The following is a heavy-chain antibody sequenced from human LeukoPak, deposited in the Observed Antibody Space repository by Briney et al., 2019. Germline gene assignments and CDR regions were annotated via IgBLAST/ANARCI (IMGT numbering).Heavy chain of an antibody. CDR2: ITDSGGNT. CDR3: AKLWRGSYPRYFDY. CDR1: GFTFSSYA. D-gene: IGHD1-26*01. Sequence: GGSLRLSCAASGFTFSSYAMSWVRQAPGKGLEWVSVITDSGGNTFYADSVKGRFTISRDNSKNTLYLQMNSLSAEDSAIYYCAKLWRGSYPRYFDYWGQGALVTVSS. V-gene: IGHV3-23*01. J-gene: IGHJ4*02.